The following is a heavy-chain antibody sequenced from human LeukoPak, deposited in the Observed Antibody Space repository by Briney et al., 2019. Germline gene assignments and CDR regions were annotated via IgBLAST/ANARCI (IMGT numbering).Heavy chain of an antibody. V-gene: IGHV3-23*01. J-gene: IGHJ4*02. Sequence: RGSLRLSCAASGCTFSSYAMSWVRQAPGKGLGWVSTISGNGSGGSTYYADSVKGRFTISRDNSKDTLYLRMNSLRAEDTAVYYCAKLLAVTNSYYFNNWGQGTLVTVSS. CDR3: AKLLAVTNSYYFNN. CDR2: ISGNGSGGST. CDR1: GCTFSSYA. D-gene: IGHD6-19*01.